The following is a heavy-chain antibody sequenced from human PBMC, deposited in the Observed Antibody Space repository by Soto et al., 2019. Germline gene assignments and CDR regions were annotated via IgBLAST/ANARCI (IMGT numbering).Heavy chain of an antibody. Sequence: EVQLVESGGGLVQPGRSLRLSCAASGFTFDDYAMHWVRQAPGKGLEWVSGISWNSGSIGYADSVKGRFTISRDNAKNSLYLQMNSLIAEDTALYYCAKSLTGYYYDMDVWGKGTTVTVSS. V-gene: IGHV3-9*01. J-gene: IGHJ6*03. CDR3: AKSLTGYYYDMDV. CDR1: GFTFDDYA. CDR2: ISWNSGSI. D-gene: IGHD7-27*01.